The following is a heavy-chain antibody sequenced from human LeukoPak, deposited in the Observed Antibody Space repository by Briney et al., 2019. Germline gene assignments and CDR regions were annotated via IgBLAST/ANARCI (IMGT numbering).Heavy chain of an antibody. D-gene: IGHD4-11*01. V-gene: IGHV4-61*08. Sequence: SETLSLTCAVSGGSISSGGYSWSWIRQPPGKGLEWIGYIYYSGSTNYNPSLKSRVTISVDTSKNQFSLKLSSVTAADTAVYYCARDLGHWDYSNHPGAFDIWGQGTMVTVSS. CDR3: ARDLGHWDYSNHPGAFDI. CDR1: GGSISSGGYS. J-gene: IGHJ3*02. CDR2: IYYSGST.